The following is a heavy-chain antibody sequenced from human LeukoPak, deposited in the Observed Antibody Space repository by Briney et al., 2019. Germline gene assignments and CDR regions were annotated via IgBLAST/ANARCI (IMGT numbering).Heavy chain of an antibody. D-gene: IGHD6-13*01. CDR1: GFTFSSYA. CDR2: ISSSSSHI. V-gene: IGHV3-21*01. CDR3: ARDTRSYSSNWYGSDY. Sequence: KPGGSLRLSRAASGFTFSSYAMSWVRQAPGKGLEWVSYISSSSSHIYYADSVKGRFTISRDNAKNSLSLQMNSLRAEDTAVYYCARDTRSYSSNWYGSDYWGQGTLVTVSS. J-gene: IGHJ4*02.